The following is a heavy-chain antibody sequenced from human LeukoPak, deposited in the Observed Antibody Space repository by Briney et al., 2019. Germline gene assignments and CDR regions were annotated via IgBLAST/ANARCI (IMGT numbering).Heavy chain of an antibody. Sequence: GGSLRLSCAASGFTVSSNYMSWVRQAPREGLEWVSVIYSGGSTYYADSVKGKFTISRDNSKNTLYLQMNSLRAEDTAVYYCARDFGSGTPGSTWFDPWGQGTLVTVSS. CDR3: ARDFGSGTPGSTWFDP. V-gene: IGHV3-66*01. D-gene: IGHD3-10*01. CDR1: GFTVSSNY. CDR2: IYSGGST. J-gene: IGHJ5*02.